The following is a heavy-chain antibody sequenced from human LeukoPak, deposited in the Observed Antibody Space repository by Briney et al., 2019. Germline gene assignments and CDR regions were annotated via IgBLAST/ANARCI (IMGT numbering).Heavy chain of an antibody. Sequence: GGSLRLSCAASGFTFSSYSMNWVRQVPGKRLVWVSRISGDGSVTNYADSVKGRFTISRDNAKNTLFLQINSLRAEDTAVYYCARYSSSSGGASYYLDYWGHGTLVTVSS. V-gene: IGHV3-74*01. J-gene: IGHJ4*01. CDR2: ISGDGSVT. CDR3: ARYSSSSGGASYYLDY. CDR1: GFTFSSYS. D-gene: IGHD6-6*01.